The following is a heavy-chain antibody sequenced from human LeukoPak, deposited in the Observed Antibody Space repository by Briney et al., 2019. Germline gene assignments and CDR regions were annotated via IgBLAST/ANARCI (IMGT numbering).Heavy chain of an antibody. Sequence: GGSLRLSCVVSGFNFEDYGMSWVRQAPGQGLEWVSSINWGAGRTGYADSVQGRFTISRDNAKNSLYLQMNSLRAEDTAFYYCTRGGPAYCGADCYDFDYWGQGSLVTVSS. CDR3: TRGGPAYCGADCYDFDY. J-gene: IGHJ4*02. D-gene: IGHD2-21*02. V-gene: IGHV3-20*04. CDR2: INWGAGRT. CDR1: GFNFEDYG.